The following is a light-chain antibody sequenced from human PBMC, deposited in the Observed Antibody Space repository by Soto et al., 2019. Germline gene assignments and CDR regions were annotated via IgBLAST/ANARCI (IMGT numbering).Light chain of an antibody. Sequence: EIVLTQSPATLSLSPGERATLSCRASQSIGYYLAWYQEKPGQAPRLLIYDASIRATGIPARFSGSWSGTDFTPTINGLEPEDSAVYYCRQSGNWPPTWTLGQGTKVEIK. V-gene: IGKV3-11*01. CDR2: DAS. CDR1: QSIGYY. CDR3: RQSGNWPPTWT. J-gene: IGKJ1*01.